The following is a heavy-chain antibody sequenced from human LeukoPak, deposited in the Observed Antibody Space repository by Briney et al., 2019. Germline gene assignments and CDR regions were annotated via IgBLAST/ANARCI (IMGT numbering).Heavy chain of an antibody. CDR1: GVSFSGYY. D-gene: IGHD5-18*01. CDR3: ARGVDTAMLPHYYYGMDV. Sequence: SETLSLTCAVYGVSFSGYYWSWIRQPPGKGLEWIGEINHSGSTNYNPSLKSRVTISVDTSKNQFSLKLSSVTAADTAVYYCARGVDTAMLPHYYYGMDVWGQGTTVTVSS. J-gene: IGHJ6*02. CDR2: INHSGST. V-gene: IGHV4-34*01.